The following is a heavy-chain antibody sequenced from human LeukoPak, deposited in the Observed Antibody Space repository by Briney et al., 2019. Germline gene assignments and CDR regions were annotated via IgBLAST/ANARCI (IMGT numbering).Heavy chain of an antibody. CDR2: INPNSGGT. CDR3: ARDSDQYGGNSRAFDI. Sequence: ASVKVSCKASGYTFTGYYMHWVRQAPGQGLEWMGWINPNSGGTNYAQKFQGRVTMTRDTSISTAYMELSSLRSEDTAVYYCARDSDQYGGNSRAFDIWGQGTMVTVSS. CDR1: GYTFTGYY. V-gene: IGHV1-2*02. D-gene: IGHD4-23*01. J-gene: IGHJ3*02.